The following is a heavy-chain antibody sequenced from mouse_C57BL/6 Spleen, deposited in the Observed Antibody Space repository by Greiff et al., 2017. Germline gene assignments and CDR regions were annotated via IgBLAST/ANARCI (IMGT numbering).Heavy chain of an antibody. CDR3: ARGGYDYVYFDV. CDR1: GYTFTDYN. Sequence: EVQLQQSGPELVKPGASVKIPCKASGYTFTDYNMAWVKQSHGKSLEWIGDINPNNGGTIYNQKFKGKATLTVDKSSSTAYMELRSLTSEDTAVYYCARGGYDYVYFDVWGTGTTVTVSS. J-gene: IGHJ1*03. CDR2: INPNNGGT. V-gene: IGHV1-18*01. D-gene: IGHD2-4*01.